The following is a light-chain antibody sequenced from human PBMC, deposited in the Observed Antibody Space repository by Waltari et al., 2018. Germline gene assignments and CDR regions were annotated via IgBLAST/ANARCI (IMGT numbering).Light chain of an antibody. J-gene: IGKJ1*01. V-gene: IGKV1-27*01. Sequence: DIQMTQSPSSLSASVGESVTITCRASQSFSSSLAWYQQKPGKAPMLLIYSASSLQSGVPSRFSGSKSGTDFTLTINSLQPEDIGSYYCQQYYSDPWTFGQGTKVEIK. CDR2: SAS. CDR3: QQYYSDPWT. CDR1: QSFSSS.